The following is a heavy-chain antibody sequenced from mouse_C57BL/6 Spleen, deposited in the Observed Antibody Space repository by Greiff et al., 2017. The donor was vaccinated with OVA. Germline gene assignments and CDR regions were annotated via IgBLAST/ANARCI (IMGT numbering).Heavy chain of an antibody. CDR1: GYTFTSYW. CDR2: IHPNSGST. CDR3: ASSSFDYYGSVPYAMDY. D-gene: IGHD1-1*01. J-gene: IGHJ4*01. V-gene: IGHV1-64*01. Sequence: QVQLQQPGAELVKPGASVKLSCKASGYTFTSYWMHWVKQRPGQGLEWIGMIHPNSGSTNYNEKFKSKATLTVDKSSSTAYMQLSSLTSEDSAVYYCASSSFDYYGSVPYAMDYWGQGTSVTVSS.